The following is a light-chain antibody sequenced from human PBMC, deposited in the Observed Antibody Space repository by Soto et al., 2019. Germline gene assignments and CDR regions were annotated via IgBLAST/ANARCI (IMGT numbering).Light chain of an antibody. V-gene: IGLV2-14*01. CDR1: SSDVGGYNY. Sequence: QSAPTQPAPVSGSPGQSITISCTGTSSDVGGYNYVSWYQQHPGKAPKLIIYDVSNRPSGVSNRFSGSKSGNTASLTISGLQAEDEADYYCSSYTSSSTYVFGTGTKLTVL. CDR2: DVS. J-gene: IGLJ1*01. CDR3: SSYTSSSTYV.